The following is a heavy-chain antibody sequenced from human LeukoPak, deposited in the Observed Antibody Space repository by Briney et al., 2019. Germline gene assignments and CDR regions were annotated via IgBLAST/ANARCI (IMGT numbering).Heavy chain of an antibody. Sequence: ASVKVSCKASGYTFTSYDINWVRQATGQGLEWMGWMYPNSGNTGYAQKFQGRVTMTRNTSISTAYMELSSLRSEDTAVYYCARGEYQLLYYYYYGMDVWGQGTTVTLSS. CDR2: MYPNSGNT. CDR1: GYTFTSYD. V-gene: IGHV1-8*01. CDR3: ARGEYQLLYYYYYGMDV. J-gene: IGHJ6*02. D-gene: IGHD2-2*01.